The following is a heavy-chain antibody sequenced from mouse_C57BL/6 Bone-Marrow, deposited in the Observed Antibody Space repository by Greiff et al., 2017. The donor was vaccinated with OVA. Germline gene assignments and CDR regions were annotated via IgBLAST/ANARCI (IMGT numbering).Heavy chain of an antibody. D-gene: IGHD1-1*01. J-gene: IGHJ1*03. Sequence: VQLQQSGPGMVKPSQSLSLTCTVTGYSITSGYDWHWIRHFPGNKLEWMGYISYSGSTNYNPSLKSRISITHDTSKNHFFLKLNSVTTEDTATYYCARGLYYYGSSYWYFDVWGTGTTVTVSS. CDR3: ARGLYYYGSSYWYFDV. CDR2: ISYSGST. V-gene: IGHV3-1*01. CDR1: GYSITSGYD.